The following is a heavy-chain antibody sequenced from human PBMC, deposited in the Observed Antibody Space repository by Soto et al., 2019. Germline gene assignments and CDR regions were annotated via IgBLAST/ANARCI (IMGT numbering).Heavy chain of an antibody. CDR3: ARGAIGSGYNMWIDYSL. V-gene: IGHV4-31*03. Sequence: QVQLQESGPGLVKPSQTLSLTCTVSGGSISSGGYYWSWIRQHPGKGLEWIGYIYYSGSTYYNPSLKSRVTISVDTSKKQFSLKLSSVTAADTAVYYCARGAIGSGYNMWIDYSLWGQGTLVTVSS. CDR1: GGSISSGGYY. CDR2: IYYSGST. J-gene: IGHJ4*02. D-gene: IGHD3-3*01.